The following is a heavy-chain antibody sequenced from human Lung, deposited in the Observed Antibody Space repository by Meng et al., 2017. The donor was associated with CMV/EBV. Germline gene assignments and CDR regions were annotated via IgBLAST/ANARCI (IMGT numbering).Heavy chain of an antibody. D-gene: IGHD6-19*01. J-gene: IGHJ4*02. Sequence: SCAASGFIFSNFALYWVRQAPGKGLESVAVISSDGTNKLHADSVEGRFTISRDNSKNTPYLQMSSLGAEDTAVYYCARDRVRRAEVVAGHPGYWXQGTXVTVSS. V-gene: IGHV3-30*04. CDR1: GFIFSNFA. CDR3: ARDRVRRAEVVAGHPGY. CDR2: ISSDGTNK.